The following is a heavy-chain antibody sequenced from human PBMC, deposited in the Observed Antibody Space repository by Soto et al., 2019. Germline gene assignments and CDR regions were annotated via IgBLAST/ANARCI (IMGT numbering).Heavy chain of an antibody. CDR2: IIPIFGTA. Sequence: QVQLVQSGAEVKKPGSSVKVSCKASGGTFSSYAISWVRQAPGQGLEWMGGIIPIFGTANYAQKFQGRVTIIADESTSTAYMELSSLRSEDTAVYYCARDGRGYCISTSCYVWFDPWGQGTLVTVSS. D-gene: IGHD2-2*01. CDR3: ARDGRGYCISTSCYVWFDP. J-gene: IGHJ5*02. CDR1: GGTFSSYA. V-gene: IGHV1-69*12.